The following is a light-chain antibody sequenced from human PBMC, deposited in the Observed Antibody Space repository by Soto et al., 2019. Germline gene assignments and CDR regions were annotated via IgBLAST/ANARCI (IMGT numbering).Light chain of an antibody. J-gene: IGLJ2*01. CDR2: SNN. CDR3: VAWDDSLNGYVV. V-gene: IGLV1-44*01. CDR1: SSNIGSNT. Sequence: QSVLTQPPSASGTPGQRVTISCSGGSSNIGSNTVNWYQQLPGTAPKLVIYSNNQRPSGVPDRFSGSKSGTSASLAISGLQSEDEADYYCVAWDDSLNGYVVFGEGTKVTVL.